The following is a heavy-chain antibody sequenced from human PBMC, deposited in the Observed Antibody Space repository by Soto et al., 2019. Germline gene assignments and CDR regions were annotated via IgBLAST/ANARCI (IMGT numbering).Heavy chain of an antibody. V-gene: IGHV1-2*02. CDR3: AREASSVISLDY. Sequence: GASVKVSCKASGYIFTAYSMHWVRQAPGQGLEWVGWFNPNSGDTIYAQKFQGRVTLTRDTSISTAYMELYSLRSDDTAVYYCAREASSVISLDYWDQGTLVTVSS. D-gene: IGHD2-21*01. CDR1: GYIFTAYS. J-gene: IGHJ4*02. CDR2: FNPNSGDT.